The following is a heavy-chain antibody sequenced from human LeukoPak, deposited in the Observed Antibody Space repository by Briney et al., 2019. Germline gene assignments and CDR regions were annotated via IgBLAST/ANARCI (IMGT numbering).Heavy chain of an antibody. CDR1: GFTFSTYA. D-gene: IGHD3-10*01. J-gene: IGHJ4*02. Sequence: GGSLRLSCAASGFTFSTYAVNWVRQAPGKGLEWVSTISGSGDSTYYADSVKGRFTISRDNSKDTLYLQMSSVRVDDTAVYYCARDRGRYYVSRVFSGGYYFAPGGRETLVPVS. V-gene: IGHV3-23*01. CDR3: ARDRGRYYVSRVFSGGYYFAP. CDR2: ISGSGDST.